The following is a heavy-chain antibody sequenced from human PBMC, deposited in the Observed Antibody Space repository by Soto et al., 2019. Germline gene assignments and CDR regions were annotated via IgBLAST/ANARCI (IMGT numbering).Heavy chain of an antibody. Sequence: GGSLRLSCAASGFTFSSYAMSWVRQAPGKGLEWVSAISGSGGSTYYADSVKGRFTISRDNSKNTLYLQMNSLRAEDTAVYYCAKSTDSSGYYRAPYYYYGMDVWGQGTTVTVSS. CDR1: GFTFSSYA. J-gene: IGHJ6*02. D-gene: IGHD3-22*01. CDR2: ISGSGGST. V-gene: IGHV3-23*01. CDR3: AKSTDSSGYYRAPYYYYGMDV.